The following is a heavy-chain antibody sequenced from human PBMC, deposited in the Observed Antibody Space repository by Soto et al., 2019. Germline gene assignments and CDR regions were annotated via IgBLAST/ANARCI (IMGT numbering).Heavy chain of an antibody. CDR3: ARDGTLITIFGVVLAPTNYYYMDV. Sequence: ASVKVSCKASGYTFTSYGISWVRQAPGQGLEWMGWISAYNGNTNYAQKLQGRVTMTTDTPTSTANMELRSLRSDDTAVYYCARDGTLITIFGVVLAPTNYYYMDVWGKGTTVTVSS. CDR1: GYTFTSYG. V-gene: IGHV1-18*01. J-gene: IGHJ6*03. CDR2: ISAYNGNT. D-gene: IGHD3-3*01.